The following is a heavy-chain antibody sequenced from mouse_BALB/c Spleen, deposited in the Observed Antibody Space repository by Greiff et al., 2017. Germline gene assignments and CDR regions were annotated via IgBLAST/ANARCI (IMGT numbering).Heavy chain of an antibody. Sequence: EVQLHQSGAELVKPGASVKLSCTASGFDIKDTYMHWVKQRPEQGLEWIGRIDPANGNTKYDPKFQGKATITADTSSNTAYLQLSSLTSEDTAVYYCASNWDRAYWGQGTLVTVSA. CDR3: ASNWDRAY. J-gene: IGHJ3*01. CDR2: IDPANGNT. D-gene: IGHD4-1*01. V-gene: IGHV14-3*02. CDR1: GFDIKDTY.